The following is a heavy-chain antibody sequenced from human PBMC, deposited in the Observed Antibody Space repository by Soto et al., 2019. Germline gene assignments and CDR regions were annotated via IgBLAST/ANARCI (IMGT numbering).Heavy chain of an antibody. D-gene: IGHD2-2*01. CDR3: ARGDPSPPLLLADIVVVPAAIGYYYYYMDV. CDR1: GGSFSGYY. J-gene: IGHJ6*03. V-gene: IGHV4-34*01. CDR2: INHSGST. Sequence: SETLSLTCAVYGGSFSGYYWSWIRQPPGKGLEWIGEINHSGSTNYNPSLKSRVTISVDTSKNQFSLKLSSVTAADTAVYYCARGDPSPPLLLADIVVVPAAIGYYYYYMDVWGKGTTVTV.